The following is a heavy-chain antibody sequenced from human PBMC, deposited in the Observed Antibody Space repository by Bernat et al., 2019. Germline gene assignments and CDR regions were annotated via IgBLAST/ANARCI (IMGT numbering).Heavy chain of an antibody. J-gene: IGHJ3*01. CDR2: IKRDGSEK. CDR1: YLTFSSFW. D-gene: IGHD3-10*01. V-gene: IGHV3-7*03. CDR3: ARQRDYGSWKAQSFDF. Sequence: EVQLVESGGGLVQPGGSLRLSCAASYLTFSSFWMTWVRQAPGKGLEWVANIKRDGSEKYYLDSVKGRFTISRDNAKNSLYLQMSSLRAEDTAIYYCARQRDYGSWKAQSFDFCGQLTMVAVS.